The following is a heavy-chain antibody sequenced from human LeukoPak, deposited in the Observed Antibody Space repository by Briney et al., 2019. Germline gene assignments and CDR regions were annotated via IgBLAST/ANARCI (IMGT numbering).Heavy chain of an antibody. V-gene: IGHV3-23*01. CDR2: ISDSGGVI. CDR1: GFTFSTYA. D-gene: IGHD3-3*02. J-gene: IGHJ4*02. CDR3: ARIGSAAFTDS. Sequence: PGGSLRLSCAASGFTFSTYALNWVRQAPGKGLEWVSAISDSGGVIYYADSVKGRFTMSRDNSKNSLFLQMNSLRAEDTAVYYCARIGSAAFTDSWGQGTLVTVSS.